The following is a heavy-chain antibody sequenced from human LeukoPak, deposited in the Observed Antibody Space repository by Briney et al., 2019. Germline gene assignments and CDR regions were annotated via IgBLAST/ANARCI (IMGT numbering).Heavy chain of an antibody. CDR1: GFTFSSYS. V-gene: IGHV3-21*04. CDR2: ISSSGSTI. CDR3: ARGRGSGWYVGYFDY. D-gene: IGHD6-19*01. J-gene: IGHJ4*02. Sequence: TGGSLRLSCAASGFTFSSYSMNWVRQAPGKGLEWVSSISSSGSTIYYADSVKGRFTISRDNAKNSLYLQMNSLRAEDTAVYYCARGRGSGWYVGYFDYWGQGTLVTVSS.